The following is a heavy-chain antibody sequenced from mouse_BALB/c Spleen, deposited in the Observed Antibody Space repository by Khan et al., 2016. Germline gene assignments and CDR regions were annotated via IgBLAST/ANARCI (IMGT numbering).Heavy chain of an antibody. CDR2: IDPENGNT. CDR1: GFNIKDYY. V-gene: IGHV14-1*02. Sequence: VQLQQSGAELVRPGALVKLSCKASGFNIKDYYMLWVKQRPEQSLEWIGWIDPENGNTKYDPKFQGKASITADTSSNTAYMQLSSLTSEDTAVYYCSRGRTTDFDDWGQGTTLTVSS. J-gene: IGHJ2*01. D-gene: IGHD1-1*01. CDR3: SRGRTTDFDD.